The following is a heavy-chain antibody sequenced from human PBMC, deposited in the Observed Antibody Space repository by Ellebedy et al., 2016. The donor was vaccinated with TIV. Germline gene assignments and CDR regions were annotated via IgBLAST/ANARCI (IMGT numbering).Heavy chain of an antibody. V-gene: IGHV3-33*01. CDR1: GFTFSNYG. Sequence: GGSLRLSXVASGFTFSNYGMHWVRQAPGKGLEWVAVIWYDGNHKYYADSVKGRFTISRDNSKNTLYLQMNSLRAEDTAVYYCARDRHLVVTAILDYWGQGALVTVSS. CDR2: IWYDGNHK. J-gene: IGHJ4*02. D-gene: IGHD2-21*02. CDR3: ARDRHLVVTAILDY.